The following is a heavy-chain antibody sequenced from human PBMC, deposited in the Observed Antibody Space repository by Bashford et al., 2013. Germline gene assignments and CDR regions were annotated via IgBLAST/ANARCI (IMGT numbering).Heavy chain of an antibody. V-gene: IGHV4-30-2*01. CDR3: ARGRHGYYDFWSGYLDY. J-gene: IGHJ4*02. CDR1: GGSITSGGYS. Sequence: SETLSLTCAISGGSITSGGYSWSWIRQPPGKGLEWIGYIYHSGSTYYNPSLNSRVTISLDRSKNQFSLKLNSVTAADTAVYYCARGRHGYYDFWSGYLDYWGQGTLVTVSS. CDR2: IYHSGST. D-gene: IGHD3-3*01.